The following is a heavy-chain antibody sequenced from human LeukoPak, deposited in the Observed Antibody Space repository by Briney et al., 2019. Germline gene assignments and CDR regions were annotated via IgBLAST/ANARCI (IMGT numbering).Heavy chain of an antibody. CDR2: ISYDGSNK. V-gene: IGHV3-30-3*01. D-gene: IGHD2-2*01. CDR3: AKAGYCSSTSCYASGVDH. J-gene: IGHJ4*02. CDR1: GFTFSSYA. Sequence: GGSQRLSCAASGFTFSSYAMHWVRQAPGKGLEWVAVISYDGSNKYYADSVKGRFTISRDNSKNTLYLQMNSLRAEDTAVYYCAKAGYCSSTSCYASGVDHWGQGTLVTVSS.